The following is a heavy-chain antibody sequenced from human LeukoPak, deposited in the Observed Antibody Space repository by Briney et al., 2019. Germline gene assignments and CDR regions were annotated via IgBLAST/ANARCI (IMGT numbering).Heavy chain of an antibody. CDR1: GYTLTELS. CDR2: FYPEDGET. Sequence: ASVKVSCKVSGYTLTELSMHWVRQAPGKGLEWMGVFYPEDGETIYAHKFQGRVTMTEDTSTDTAYMELRGLRSEDTAVYYCETLPIGYYDADSPDYWGKGTLVTVSS. D-gene: IGHD3-22*01. V-gene: IGHV1-24*01. J-gene: IGHJ4*02. CDR3: ETLPIGYYDADSPDY.